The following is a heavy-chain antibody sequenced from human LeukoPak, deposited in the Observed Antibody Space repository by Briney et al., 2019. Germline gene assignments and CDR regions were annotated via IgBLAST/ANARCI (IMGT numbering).Heavy chain of an antibody. CDR2: IKTDGSDK. V-gene: IGHV3-7*03. CDR3: ARRAGAYSHPYDY. J-gene: IGHJ4*02. D-gene: IGHD4/OR15-4a*01. Sequence: GGSLRLSCAASGFTFSSYWMSWVRQAPGKGLEWVASIKTDGSDKYYVDSVKGRFTISRDNAKNSLYLQMNSLRAEDTAVYYCARRAGAYSHPYDYWGQGTLVTVSS. CDR1: GFTFSSYW.